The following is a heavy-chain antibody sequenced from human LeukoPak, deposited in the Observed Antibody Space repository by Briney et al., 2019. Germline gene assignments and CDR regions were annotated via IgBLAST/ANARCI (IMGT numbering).Heavy chain of an antibody. J-gene: IGHJ5*02. CDR3: TSDTYYYDSTGLGHWFDP. CDR1: GYTFTGYY. Sequence: ASVKVSCKASGYTFTGYYMHWVRQAPGQGLEWMGWINPNSGGTNYAQKFQGRVTMTWDTSISTAYMELSSLRSDDTAVYYCTSDTYYYDSTGLGHWFDPWGQGTLVTVSS. D-gene: IGHD3-22*01. V-gene: IGHV1-2*02. CDR2: INPNSGGT.